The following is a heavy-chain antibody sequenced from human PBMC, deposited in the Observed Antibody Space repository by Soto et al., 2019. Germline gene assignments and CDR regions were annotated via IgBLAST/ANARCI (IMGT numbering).Heavy chain of an antibody. CDR2: ISYDGSNK. J-gene: IGHJ4*02. Sequence: QVQLVESGGGVVQPGRSLRLSCAASGFTFSSYAMHWVRQAPGKGLEWVAVISYDGSNKYYADSVKGRFTISRDNSKNTLYLQMNSLRAEDTAVYYCARAIAVAGDRGSFDYWGQGTLVTVSS. V-gene: IGHV3-30-3*01. D-gene: IGHD6-19*01. CDR3: ARAIAVAGDRGSFDY. CDR1: GFTFSSYA.